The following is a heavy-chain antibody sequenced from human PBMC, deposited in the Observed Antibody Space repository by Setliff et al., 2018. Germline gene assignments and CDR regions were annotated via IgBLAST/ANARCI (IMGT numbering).Heavy chain of an antibody. CDR3: AREGALGTDS. CDR2: ITSSGSTI. V-gene: IGHV3-11*01. J-gene: IGHJ5*01. CDR1: GFTFSDHY. Sequence: PGGSLRLSCVASGFTFSDHYMSWIRQAPGKGLEWVSYITSSGSTIYSADSVRGRFTISRDNAKNSLFLQMNSLRAEDTAVYYCAREGALGTDSWGQGTLVTVSS. D-gene: IGHD1-26*01.